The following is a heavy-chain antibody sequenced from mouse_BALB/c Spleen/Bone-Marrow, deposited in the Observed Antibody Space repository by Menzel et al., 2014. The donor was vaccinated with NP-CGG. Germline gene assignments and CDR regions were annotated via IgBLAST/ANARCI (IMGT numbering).Heavy chain of an antibody. V-gene: IGHV1S22*01. Sequence: LQQSGSELVRPGAPVKLSCKASGYTFTSYWMHWVKQGPGQGLEWIGNIYPGTGSTNYDEKFKSKGTLTVDTSSSTAYMHLSSLTSEDSAVYFCTRGGLSYWYFDVWGAGTTVTVSS. CDR2: IYPGTGST. J-gene: IGHJ1*01. D-gene: IGHD3-3*01. CDR3: TRGGLSYWYFDV. CDR1: GYTFTSYW.